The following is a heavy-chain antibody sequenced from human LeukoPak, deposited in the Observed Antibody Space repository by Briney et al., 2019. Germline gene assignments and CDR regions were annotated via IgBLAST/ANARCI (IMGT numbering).Heavy chain of an antibody. V-gene: IGHV1-8*02. Sequence: GASVKVSCKASGGTFSSYAISWVRQAPGQGLEWMGWMNPNSGNTGYAQKFQGRVTMTRNTSISTAYMELSSLRSEDTAVYYCARGPYCSGGSCYRRGGYNWFDPWGQGTLVTVSS. D-gene: IGHD2-15*01. CDR3: ARGPYCSGGSCYRRGGYNWFDP. CDR2: MNPNSGNT. J-gene: IGHJ5*02. CDR1: GGTFSSYA.